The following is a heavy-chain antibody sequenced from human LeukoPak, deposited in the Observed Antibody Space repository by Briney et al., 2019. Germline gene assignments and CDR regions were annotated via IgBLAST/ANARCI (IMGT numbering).Heavy chain of an antibody. V-gene: IGHV1-18*01. Sequence: GASVKVSCKASGYTFTSYGISWVRQAPGQGLEWMGWISAYNGNTNYAQKLQGRVTMTTDTSTSTAYMELSRLRSDDTAVYYCALLFSGHSTPFDYWGQGTLVTVSS. D-gene: IGHD4-23*01. CDR1: GYTFTSYG. CDR3: ALLFSGHSTPFDY. J-gene: IGHJ4*02. CDR2: ISAYNGNT.